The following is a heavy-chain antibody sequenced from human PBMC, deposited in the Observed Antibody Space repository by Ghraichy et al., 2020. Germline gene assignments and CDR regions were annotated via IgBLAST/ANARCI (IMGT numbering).Heavy chain of an antibody. CDR2: IYYSGST. CDR1: GGSISSGGYY. V-gene: IGHV4-31*03. D-gene: IGHD5-18*01. Sequence: SETLSLTCTVSGGSISSGGYYWSWIRQHPGKGLEWIGYIYYSGSTYYNPSLKSRVTISVDTSKNQFSLKLSSVTAADTAVYYCAREIGRGYSYHDAFDIWGQGTMVTVSS. J-gene: IGHJ3*02. CDR3: AREIGRGYSYHDAFDI.